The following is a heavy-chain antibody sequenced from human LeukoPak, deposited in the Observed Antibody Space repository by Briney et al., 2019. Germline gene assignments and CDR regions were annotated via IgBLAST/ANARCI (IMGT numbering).Heavy chain of an antibody. CDR2: INHSGST. D-gene: IGHD3-10*01. J-gene: IGHJ4*02. CDR1: GGSFSGYY. V-gene: IGHV4-34*01. CDR3: ARGRPNYYGSGSYYKYYFDY. Sequence: SETLSLTCAVYGGSFSGYYWSWIRQPPGKGLEWIGEINHSGSTNYNPSLKSRVTISVDASKNQFSLKLSSVTAADTAVYYCARGRPNYYGSGSYYKYYFDYWGQGTLVTVSS.